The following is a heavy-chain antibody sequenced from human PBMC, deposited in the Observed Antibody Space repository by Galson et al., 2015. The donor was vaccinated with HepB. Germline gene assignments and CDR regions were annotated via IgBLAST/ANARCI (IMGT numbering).Heavy chain of an antibody. CDR3: ARRCVDTAMVRPEFDY. D-gene: IGHD5-18*01. CDR2: FDPEDGET. J-gene: IGHJ4*02. Sequence: SVKVSCKVSGYTLTELSMHWVRQAPGKGLEWMGGFDPEDGETIYAQKFQGRVTITRDTSASTAYMELSSLRSEDTAVYYCARRCVDTAMVRPEFDYWGQGTLVTVSS. V-gene: IGHV1-24*01. CDR1: GYTLTELS.